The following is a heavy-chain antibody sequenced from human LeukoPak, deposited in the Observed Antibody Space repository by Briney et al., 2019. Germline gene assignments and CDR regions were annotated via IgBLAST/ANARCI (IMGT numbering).Heavy chain of an antibody. CDR3: ARSITIFGVVIDASWYYCMDV. V-gene: IGHV1-69*05. CDR2: IIPIFGTA. J-gene: IGHJ6*03. Sequence: SVKDSCKASGGTFSSYAISWVRQAPGQGLEWMGGIIPIFGTANYAQKFQGRVTITTDESTSTAYMELSSLRSEDTAVYYCARSITIFGVVIDASWYYCMDVWGKGTTVTVSS. CDR1: GGTFSSYA. D-gene: IGHD3-3*01.